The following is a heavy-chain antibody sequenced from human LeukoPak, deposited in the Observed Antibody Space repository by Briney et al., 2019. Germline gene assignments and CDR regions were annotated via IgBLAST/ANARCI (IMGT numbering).Heavy chain of an antibody. CDR1: GFTFSSYA. D-gene: IGHD3-22*01. CDR3: AELVVAVFDY. J-gene: IGHJ4*02. CDR2: ISGSGGST. V-gene: IGHV3-23*01. Sequence: GGSLRLSCAASGFTFSSYAMSWVRQAPGKGLEWVLAISGSGGSTYYADSVKGRFTISRDNSKNTLYLQMNSLRAGDTAVYYCAELVVAVFDYWGQGTLVTVSS.